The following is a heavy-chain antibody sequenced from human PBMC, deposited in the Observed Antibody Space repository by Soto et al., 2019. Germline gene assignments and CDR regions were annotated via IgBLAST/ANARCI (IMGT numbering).Heavy chain of an antibody. CDR2: IIPIFGTA. CDR1: GGTFSSYA. J-gene: IGHJ5*02. D-gene: IGHD3-22*01. V-gene: IGHV1-69*01. CDR3: ARVAEENYYDSSGYYYGYGWFDP. Sequence: QVQLVQSGAEVKKPGSSVKVSCKASGGTFSSYAISWVRQAPGQGLEWMGGIIPIFGTANYAQKFQGRVTITADESTSTAYMELSSLRSEDTAVYYCARVAEENYYDSSGYYYGYGWFDPWCQGTLVTVSS.